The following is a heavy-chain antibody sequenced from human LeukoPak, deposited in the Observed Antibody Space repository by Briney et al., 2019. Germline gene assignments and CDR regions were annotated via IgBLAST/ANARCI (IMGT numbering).Heavy chain of an antibody. CDR2: IYYSGAT. Sequence: PSETLSLTCTVSGVSISSHYWSWIRQPPGKELEWIGYIYYSGATNYNPSLKSRVTMSVDTSKNQFSLKLSSVTAADTALYYCARALRDSNYGWFDPWGQGALVTVSS. CDR1: GVSISSHY. CDR3: ARALRDSNYGWFDP. D-gene: IGHD4-11*01. V-gene: IGHV4-59*11. J-gene: IGHJ5*02.